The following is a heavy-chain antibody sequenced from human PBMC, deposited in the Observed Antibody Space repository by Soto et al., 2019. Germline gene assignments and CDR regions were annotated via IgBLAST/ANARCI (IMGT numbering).Heavy chain of an antibody. J-gene: IGHJ6*02. CDR3: AKEVVVGATTGLGDYYYSYGMDV. Sequence: GGSLRLCCESSGFTFSSYCMHWGRHSPGRGLEXVAVISYAGSIKHYADSVSGRFTISRDKSKNTLYLPMKSMRPEDTAVYYCAKEVVVGATTGLGDYYYSYGMDVWGQGTTVTVSS. D-gene: IGHD1-26*01. V-gene: IGHV3-30*18. CDR1: GFTFSSYC. CDR2: ISYAGSIK.